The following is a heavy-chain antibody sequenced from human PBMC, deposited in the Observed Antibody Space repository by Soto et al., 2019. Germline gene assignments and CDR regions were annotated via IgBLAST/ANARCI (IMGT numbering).Heavy chain of an antibody. D-gene: IGHD3-10*01. J-gene: IGHJ4*02. Sequence: TSETLSLTCTVSGGSISSHYWSWIRQPPGKGLEWIGYIYYSGSTNYNPSLKSRVTMSLDTSKNQFSLKLSSVTAADTAVYYCARDYLYASGIPIWGQGTLVTVSS. CDR2: IYYSGST. V-gene: IGHV4-59*11. CDR1: GGSISSHY. CDR3: ARDYLYASGIPI.